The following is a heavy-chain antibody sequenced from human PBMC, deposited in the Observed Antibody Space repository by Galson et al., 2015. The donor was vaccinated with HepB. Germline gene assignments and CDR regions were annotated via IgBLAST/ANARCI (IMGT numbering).Heavy chain of an antibody. Sequence: SVKVSCKASGYTFSSYSITWVRQAPGQGLEWTGWINAYSRKTNYARQLQGRVTMTTDTSTSTAYMELRSLRSDDTAVYYCARGALVAVVDATQNNWFDPWGQGTLVTVSS. CDR2: INAYSRKT. D-gene: IGHD2-15*01. CDR1: GYTFSSYS. V-gene: IGHV1-18*01. J-gene: IGHJ5*02. CDR3: ARGALVAVVDATQNNWFDP.